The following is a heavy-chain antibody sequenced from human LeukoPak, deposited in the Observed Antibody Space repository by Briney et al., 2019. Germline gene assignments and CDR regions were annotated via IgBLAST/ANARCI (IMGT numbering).Heavy chain of an antibody. CDR2: IIPIFGTA. D-gene: IGHD2-2*01. CDR3: ARSSTRGTLLFLYFDY. J-gene: IGHJ4*02. Sequence: SVKVSCKASGGTFSSYAISWVRQAPGQGLEWMGGIIPIFGTANYAQKFQGRVTITTDESTSTAYMELSSLRSEDTAVYYCARSSTRGTLLFLYFDYWGQGTLVTVSS. V-gene: IGHV1-69*05. CDR1: GGTFSSYA.